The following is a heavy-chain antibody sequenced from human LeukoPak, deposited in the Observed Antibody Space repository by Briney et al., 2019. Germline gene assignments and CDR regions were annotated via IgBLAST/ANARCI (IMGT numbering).Heavy chain of an antibody. Sequence: GGSLRLSCAASGFSFNTYAMSWVRQSPGKGLEWVSAISNTGGSTYYADSVKGRFTISRDKSKNTLSLQMNSLRAEDTAVYYCAQQVGYCSSGSCYFTYWGQGTLVTVSS. CDR2: ISNTGGST. D-gene: IGHD2-15*01. J-gene: IGHJ1*01. CDR3: AQQVGYCSSGSCYFTY. CDR1: GFSFNTYA. V-gene: IGHV3-23*01.